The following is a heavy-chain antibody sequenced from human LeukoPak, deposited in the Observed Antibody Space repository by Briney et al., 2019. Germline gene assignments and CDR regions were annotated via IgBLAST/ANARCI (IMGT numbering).Heavy chain of an antibody. CDR3: AKDMAVVVPAASRAFDI. J-gene: IGHJ3*02. CDR1: GFTFSSYG. V-gene: IGHV3-30*02. D-gene: IGHD2-2*01. CDR2: IRDVVSNK. Sequence: GGXXRLSCAASGFTFSSYGMHWVGQAPGKGVEGVAFIRDVVSNKYYADSLNGRFPISRDNSKNPLYLQMNSLRAEDTAVYYCAKDMAVVVPAASRAFDIWGQGTMVTVSS.